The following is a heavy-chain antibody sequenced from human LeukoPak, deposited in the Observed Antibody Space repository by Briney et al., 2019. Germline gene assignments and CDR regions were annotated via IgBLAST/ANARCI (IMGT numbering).Heavy chain of an antibody. D-gene: IGHD5-24*01. V-gene: IGHV3-7*04. CDR3: TRVGYIDEGIDY. Sequence: GGSLRLSCVASGFPFSSYWMTWVRQAPGKGLEWVANIKQDSSKKSYVDSVKGRFTISRGNAKNSLYLQMNSLRAEDTAIYYCTRVGYIDEGIDYWGQGTLVTVSS. CDR2: IKQDSSKK. CDR1: GFPFSSYW. J-gene: IGHJ4*02.